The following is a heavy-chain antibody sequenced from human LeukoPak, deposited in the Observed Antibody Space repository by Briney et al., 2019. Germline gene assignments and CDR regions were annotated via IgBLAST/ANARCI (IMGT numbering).Heavy chain of an antibody. CDR3: ARVSSSWSYYFDY. Sequence: GGSLRLSCAASGFTFSSYDMHWVRQAPGKGLEWVAVISNDGNNKYYADSVKGRFTISRDNSKNTLYLQMNSLRGEDTAVYYCARVSSSWSYYFDYWGQGTLVTVSS. CDR2: ISNDGNNK. CDR1: GFTFSSYD. J-gene: IGHJ4*02. D-gene: IGHD6-13*01. V-gene: IGHV3-30-3*01.